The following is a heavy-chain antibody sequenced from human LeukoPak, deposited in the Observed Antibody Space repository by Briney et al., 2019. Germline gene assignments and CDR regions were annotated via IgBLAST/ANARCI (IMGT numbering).Heavy chain of an antibody. J-gene: IGHJ4*02. V-gene: IGHV4-34*01. CDR2: VNYSGST. CDR1: GGSFSAYY. CDR3: ARGRLRGRPGGTFDY. Sequence: SETLSLTCAVNGGSFSAYYWSWIRQPPGKGLEWIGEVNYSGSTNYNPSLKTRVTISVDSSKNQFSLKLSSLTAADTAVYYCARGRLRGRPGGTFDYWGQGTLVTVSS. D-gene: IGHD5-12*01.